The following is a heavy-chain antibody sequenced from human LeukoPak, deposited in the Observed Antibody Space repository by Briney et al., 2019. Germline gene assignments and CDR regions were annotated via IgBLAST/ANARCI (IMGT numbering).Heavy chain of an antibody. D-gene: IGHD3-10*01. J-gene: IGHJ4*02. Sequence: SETLSLTCTVSGGSISNYYWSWIRQPPGKELEWIGYIYYSGSTDYNPSLRSRVTISLDTSKNQFSLILSSVTAADTAMYYCARFLYGSGNDYWGQGTLVTVSS. CDR3: ARFLYGSGNDY. CDR1: GGSISNYY. V-gene: IGHV4-59*01. CDR2: IYYSGST.